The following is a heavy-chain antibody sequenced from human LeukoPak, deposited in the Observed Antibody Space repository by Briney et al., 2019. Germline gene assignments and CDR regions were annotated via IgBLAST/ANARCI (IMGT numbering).Heavy chain of an antibody. D-gene: IGHD3-9*01. Sequence: SETLSLTCTASGGSISSGSYYWSWIRQPAGKGLEWIGRIYTSGSTNYNPSLKSRVTMSVDTSKNQFSLKLSSVTAADTAVYYCAREGLNYDILTGYFPDYWGQGTLVTVSS. J-gene: IGHJ4*02. CDR1: GGSISSGSYY. V-gene: IGHV4-61*02. CDR3: AREGLNYDILTGYFPDY. CDR2: IYTSGST.